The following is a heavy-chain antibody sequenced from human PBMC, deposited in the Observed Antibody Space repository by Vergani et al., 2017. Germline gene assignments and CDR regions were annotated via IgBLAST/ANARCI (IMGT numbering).Heavy chain of an antibody. D-gene: IGHD3-22*01. Sequence: QVQLQESGPGLVKPSQTLSLTCTVSGGSISSGDYYWSWIRQPPGKGLEWIGSIYYSGSTNYNPSLKSRVTISVDTSKNQFSLKLSSVTAADTAVYYCARLPYRNRSGYLYYFDYWGQGTLVTVSS. J-gene: IGHJ4*02. V-gene: IGHV4-61*08. CDR3: ARLPYRNRSGYLYYFDY. CDR2: IYYSGST. CDR1: GGSISSGDYY.